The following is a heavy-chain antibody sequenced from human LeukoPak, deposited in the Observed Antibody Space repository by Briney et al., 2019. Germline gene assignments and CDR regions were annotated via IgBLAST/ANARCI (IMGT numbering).Heavy chain of an antibody. CDR1: GGSISSYY. D-gene: IGHD6-6*01. CDR3: ARHRSYSSSSYFDY. CDR2: IYYTGST. V-gene: IGHV4-59*08. J-gene: IGHJ4*02. Sequence: ETLSLTCTVSGGSISSYYWSWIRQPPGRGLEWIGYIYYTGSTNSSPSLKSRVTMSLDTSKNQFSLRLSSVTAADTAVYYCARHRSYSSSSYFDYWGQGSLVTVSS.